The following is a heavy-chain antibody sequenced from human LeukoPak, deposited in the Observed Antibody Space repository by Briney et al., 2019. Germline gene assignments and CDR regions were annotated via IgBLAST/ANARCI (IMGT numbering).Heavy chain of an antibody. D-gene: IGHD5-18*01. V-gene: IGHV4-61*02. CDR2: IYTSGST. CDR1: GGSISSVSYY. J-gene: IGHJ3*02. Sequence: ASQTLSLTCTVSGGSISSVSYYWSWIRQLAGKGLEWIGRIYTSGSTNYNPSLKSRVTISVDTSKNQFSLKLSSVTAADTAVYYCARRVDTAMVAYAFDIWGQGTMVTVSS. CDR3: ARRVDTAMVAYAFDI.